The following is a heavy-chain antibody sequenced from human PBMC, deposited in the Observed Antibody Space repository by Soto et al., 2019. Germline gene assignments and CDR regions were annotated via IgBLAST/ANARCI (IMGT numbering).Heavy chain of an antibody. V-gene: IGHV3-21*01. CDR2: ISSSSSYI. J-gene: IGHJ4*02. CDR1: GFTFSSYS. CDR3: ARCIAVAGPNKDFEY. D-gene: IGHD6-19*01. Sequence: VGSLRLSCAASGFTFSSYSMNWVRQSPGKGLEWVSSISSSSSYIYYADSVKGRFTISRDNAKNSLYLQMNSLRAEDTAVYYCARCIAVAGPNKDFEYWGQGTLVTVSS.